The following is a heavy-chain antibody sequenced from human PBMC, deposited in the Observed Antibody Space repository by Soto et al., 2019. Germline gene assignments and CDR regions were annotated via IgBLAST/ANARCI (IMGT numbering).Heavy chain of an antibody. J-gene: IGHJ4*02. CDR2: ITGTSTYI. D-gene: IGHD2-21*02. CDR1: GFSFSSYS. V-gene: IGHV3-21*04. CDR3: ARDLAYCGGDCHTRDFDY. Sequence: GGSLRLSCAASGFSFSSYSMNWVRQAAGKGLEWVSSITGTSTYIYYADSVKGRFTISRDNAKNSLYLQMDSLRADDTAVYYCARDLAYCGGDCHTRDFDYWGQGALVTVSS.